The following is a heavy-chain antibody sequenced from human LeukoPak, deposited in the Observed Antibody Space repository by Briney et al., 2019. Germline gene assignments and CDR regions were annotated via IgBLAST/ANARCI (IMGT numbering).Heavy chain of an antibody. CDR3: TTDSIKRYNWNEPNVIGY. CDR2: IKSKTDGGTT. D-gene: IGHD1-1*01. Sequence: GGSLRLSCAASGFTFSNAWMSWVRQAPGKGLEWVGRIKSKTDGGTTDYAAPVKGRFTISRDDSKNTLYLQMNSLKTEDTAVYYCTTDSIKRYNWNEPNVIGYWGQGTLVTVSS. V-gene: IGHV3-15*01. J-gene: IGHJ4*02. CDR1: GFTFSNAW.